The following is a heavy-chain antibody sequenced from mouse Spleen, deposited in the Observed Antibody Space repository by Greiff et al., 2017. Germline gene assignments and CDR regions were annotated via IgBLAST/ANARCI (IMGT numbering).Heavy chain of an antibody. Sequence: VKLQQPGAELVRPGSSVKLSCKASGYTFTSYWMHWVKQRPIQGLEWIGNIDPSDSETHYNQKFKDKATLTVDKSSSTAYMQLSSLTSEDSAVYYCARDGKKDYFDYWGQGTTLTVSS. CDR2: IDPSDSET. V-gene: IGHV1-52*01. CDR1: GYTFTSYW. CDR3: ARDGKKDYFDY. J-gene: IGHJ2*01. D-gene: IGHD2-1*01.